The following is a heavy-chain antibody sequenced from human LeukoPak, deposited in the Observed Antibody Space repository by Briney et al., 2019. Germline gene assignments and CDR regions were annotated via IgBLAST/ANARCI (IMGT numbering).Heavy chain of an antibody. Sequence: GGSLRLSCAASGSTFSSYWMSWVRQAPGQGLEWVSFISSSADITYYADSVKGRFTISRDNTKNSLYLQMNSLRAEDTAVYYCARELNNYFDYWGQGTLVTVSS. CDR2: ISSSADIT. CDR1: GSTFSSYW. CDR3: ARELNNYFDY. J-gene: IGHJ4*02. V-gene: IGHV3-48*04.